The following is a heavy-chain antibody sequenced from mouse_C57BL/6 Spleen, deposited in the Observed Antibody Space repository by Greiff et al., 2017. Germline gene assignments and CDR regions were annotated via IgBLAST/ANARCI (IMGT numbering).Heavy chain of an antibody. CDR2: ISDGGSYT. V-gene: IGHV5-4*01. D-gene: IGHD2-4*01. J-gene: IGHJ2*01. CDR1: GFTFSSFV. CDR3: ARDDYDYFDY. Sequence: EVQRVESGGGLVKPGGFLKLSRAASGFTFSSFVMSLVRQSPEKRLEWVATISDGGSYTYYPDNVKGRFTISRDNSKNNLYLQISHLKSEDTAMYYGARDDYDYFDYWGQGTTLTVSS.